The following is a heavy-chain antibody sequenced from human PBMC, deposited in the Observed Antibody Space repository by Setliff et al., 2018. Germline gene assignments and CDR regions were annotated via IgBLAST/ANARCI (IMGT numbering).Heavy chain of an antibody. J-gene: IGHJ2*01. D-gene: IGHD6-19*01. V-gene: IGHV4-31*03. CDR1: GASISSDGYY. CDR3: ARSRTIAVKGGVFAV. CDR2: IYYSGST. Sequence: PSETLSLTCIVSGASISSDGYYWSWIRQHPGRGLEWIGYIYYSGSTYYNPSLKSRVTISLDTSKNQFSLELSPVTAADTAVYYCARSRTIAVKGGVFAVWGRGTLVTVS.